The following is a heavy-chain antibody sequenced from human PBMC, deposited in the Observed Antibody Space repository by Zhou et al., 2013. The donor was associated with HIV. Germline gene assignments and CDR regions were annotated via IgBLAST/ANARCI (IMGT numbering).Heavy chain of an antibody. CDR2: SIPIIGTI. Sequence: QVQLVQSGAEVKKPGSSVKVSCKASGGTFSSYAITWVRQAPGQGLEWMGGSIPIIGTISYAQKFQGRVTITTDESTSTAYMELSSLGSEDTAMYYCSIKGTEDRGWFDPWGQGTLVTVSS. CDR1: GGTFSSYA. V-gene: IGHV1-69*05. D-gene: IGHD1-26*01. J-gene: IGHJ5*02. CDR3: SIKGTEDRGWFDP.